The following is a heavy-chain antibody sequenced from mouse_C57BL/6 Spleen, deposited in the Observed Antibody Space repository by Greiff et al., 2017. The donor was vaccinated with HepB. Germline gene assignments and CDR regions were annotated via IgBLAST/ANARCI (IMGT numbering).Heavy chain of an antibody. J-gene: IGHJ3*01. D-gene: IGHD2-4*01. V-gene: IGHV1-63*01. CDR2: IYPGGGYT. CDR3: ARRGDYAWFAY. Sequence: VQLQQSGAELVRPGTSVKMSCKASGYTFTTYWIGWAKQRPGHGLEWIGDIYPGGGYTNYNEKFKGKATLTAAKSSSTAYMQFSSLTSEDSDIDYCARRGDYAWFAYWGQGTLVTVSA. CDR1: GYTFTTYW.